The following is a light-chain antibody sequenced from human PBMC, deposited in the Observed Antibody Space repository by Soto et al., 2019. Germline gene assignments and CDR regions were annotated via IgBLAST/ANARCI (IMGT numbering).Light chain of an antibody. CDR2: DAS. CDR3: QHYDHLPPLS. J-gene: IGKJ4*01. CDR1: QDIRNY. Sequence: DIQMTQSPSSLSASVGDRVTITCQASQDIRNYLNWYQQKPGKAPNLLIYDASNLRAGVPSRFTGSGSGTEFTFTISSLQPEDIGTYYCQHYDHLPPLSFGGGTKVEIK. V-gene: IGKV1-33*01.